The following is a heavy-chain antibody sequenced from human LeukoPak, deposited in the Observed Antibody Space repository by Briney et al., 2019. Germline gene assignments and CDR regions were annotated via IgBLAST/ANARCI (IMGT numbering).Heavy chain of an antibody. J-gene: IGHJ4*02. CDR2: MKEDGSEK. Sequence: GGSLRLSCAASGFTFSSYWMSWVRQAPGKGLEWVASMKEDGSEKYCVDSVKGRFTISRDNAKNSLHLQMNSLRAEDTAVYYCARLPIAAPGVPFDFWGQGTLVTVSS. CDR1: GFTFSSYW. V-gene: IGHV3-7*04. CDR3: ARLPIAAPGVPFDF. D-gene: IGHD6-13*01.